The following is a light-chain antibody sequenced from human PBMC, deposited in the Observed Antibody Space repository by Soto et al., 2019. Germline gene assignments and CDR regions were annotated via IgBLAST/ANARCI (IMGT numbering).Light chain of an antibody. J-gene: IGLJ3*02. CDR1: SSKIGAGYD. Sequence: QSVLTQPPSVSGAPGQRVTISCTGSSSKIGAGYDVYWYQQLPGTAPKLLIYGNNNRPSGVPDRFSGSKSGTSGSLAITGLQAEDEADYYCQSYDSSLSGSVFGGGTKLTVL. V-gene: IGLV1-40*01. CDR3: QSYDSSLSGSV. CDR2: GNN.